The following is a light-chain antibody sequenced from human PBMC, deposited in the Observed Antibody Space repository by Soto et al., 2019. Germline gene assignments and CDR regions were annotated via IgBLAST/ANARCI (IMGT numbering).Light chain of an antibody. J-gene: IGKJ1*01. Sequence: VLKQSPATLSVSPGERATLSCRASQNISNYLIWYHQKPGQAPRLLIYDVSNRATDIPARFSGSGSGTDFTLTISSLEPEDLAVYFCQQRSIWPRTFGQGAKVDI. V-gene: IGKV3-11*01. CDR2: DVS. CDR1: QNISNY. CDR3: QQRSIWPRT.